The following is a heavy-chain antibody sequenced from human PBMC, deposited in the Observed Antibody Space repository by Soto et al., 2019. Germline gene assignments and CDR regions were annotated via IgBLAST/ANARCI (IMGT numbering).Heavy chain of an antibody. D-gene: IGHD1-20*01. CDR1: GFTFRKFA. J-gene: IGHJ4*02. CDR3: AKDSGRYNWNDLDY. Sequence: GGSLRLSCAFSGFTFRKFAMSWVRQAPGRGLEWVSTIGGSGGITYYADSVKGRFNISRDNSKNTVSLQMHSLRAEDTAVYYCAKDSGRYNWNDLDYWGQGNLVTVSS. CDR2: IGGSGGIT. V-gene: IGHV3-23*01.